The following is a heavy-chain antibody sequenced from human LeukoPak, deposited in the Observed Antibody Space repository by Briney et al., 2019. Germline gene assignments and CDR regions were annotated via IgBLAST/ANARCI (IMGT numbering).Heavy chain of an antibody. CDR1: GFTFSSYG. CDR3: AKADSRDDILTH. D-gene: IGHD3-9*01. CDR2: ISYDGSNK. V-gene: IGHV3-30*18. J-gene: IGHJ4*02. Sequence: GGSLRLSCAASGFTFSSYGLHWVRQAPGKGLEWVAVISYDGSNKYYADSVKGRFTISRDNSKNTLYLQMNSLRAEDTAVYYCAKADSRDDILTHWGQGTLVTVSS.